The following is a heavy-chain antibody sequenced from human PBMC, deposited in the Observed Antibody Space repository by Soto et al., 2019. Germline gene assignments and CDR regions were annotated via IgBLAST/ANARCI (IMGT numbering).Heavy chain of an antibody. Sequence: EVQLLESGGGLVQPGGSLRLSCAASGFTFSSYWMTWVRQAPGKGLEWVANIKEDGSDKYYVESVKGRFTISRDNAKSSLDLPMNSLRADDTAVYYCARDRGYLAFDYWGQGILVTVSS. D-gene: IGHD1-26*01. V-gene: IGHV3-7*01. CDR2: IKEDGSDK. J-gene: IGHJ4*02. CDR1: GFTFSSYW. CDR3: ARDRGYLAFDY.